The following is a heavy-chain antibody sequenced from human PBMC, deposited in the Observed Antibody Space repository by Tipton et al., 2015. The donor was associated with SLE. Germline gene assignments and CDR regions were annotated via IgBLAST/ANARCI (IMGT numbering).Heavy chain of an antibody. CDR2: NHYSGSA. Sequence: TLSLTCTVSGGSISSGGYYWSWIRQQSGKGVEWIGYNHYSGSAYYNPSLKSRLSISVDTSKNQFSLNLNSVTAADTAVYYCASQYYDILTGYPYYFDYWGQGTLVTVSS. D-gene: IGHD3-9*01. CDR3: ASQYYDILTGYPYYFDY. CDR1: GGSISSGGYY. V-gene: IGHV4-31*03. J-gene: IGHJ4*02.